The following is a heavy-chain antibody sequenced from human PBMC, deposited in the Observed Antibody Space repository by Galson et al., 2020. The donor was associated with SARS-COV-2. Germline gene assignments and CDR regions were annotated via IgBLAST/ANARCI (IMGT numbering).Heavy chain of an antibody. Sequence: ETSETLSLTCTVPGGSISSYYCSWIRQPPAKGLEWIGRIYTSGSTNYNPSLTSPVTMSVDTSKNQFSLKLSSVPAADTAVYYCAREALRFGELLSPSHYYGMDVWGQGTTVTV. CDR3: AREALRFGELLSPSHYYGMDV. CDR1: GGSISSYY. D-gene: IGHD3-10*01. V-gene: IGHV4-4*07. CDR2: IYTSGST. J-gene: IGHJ6*02.